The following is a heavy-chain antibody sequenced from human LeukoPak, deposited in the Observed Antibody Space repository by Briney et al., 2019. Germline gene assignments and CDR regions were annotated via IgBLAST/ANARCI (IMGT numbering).Heavy chain of an antibody. CDR3: ARDLSRAGYYYYYYMDV. J-gene: IGHJ6*03. CDR2: IIPIFGTA. V-gene: IGHV1-69*05. Sequence: SVKVSCKASGGTFSSYAISWVRQAPGQGLEWMGGIIPIFGTANYAQKFQGRVTITTDESTSTAYMELSSLRSEDTAVYYCARDLSRAGYYYYYYMDVWGKGTTVTVSS. CDR1: GGTFSSYA.